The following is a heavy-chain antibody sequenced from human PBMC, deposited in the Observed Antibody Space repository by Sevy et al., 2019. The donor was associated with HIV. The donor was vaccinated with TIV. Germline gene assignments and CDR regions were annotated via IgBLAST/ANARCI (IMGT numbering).Heavy chain of an antibody. D-gene: IGHD3-22*01. J-gene: IGHJ4*02. CDR1: GYTLTQLS. CDR3: ATTREYYSDNSGYLDY. CDR2: FDPEDGTT. V-gene: IGHV1-24*01. Sequence: ASVKVSCKVSGYTLTQLSMHWVRQTPGKGLEWMGRFDPEDGTTIYAQKFQGRVTMTENTSTDTAYLELSSLGSEDTAVYYCATTREYYSDNSGYLDYWGRGTLVTVSS.